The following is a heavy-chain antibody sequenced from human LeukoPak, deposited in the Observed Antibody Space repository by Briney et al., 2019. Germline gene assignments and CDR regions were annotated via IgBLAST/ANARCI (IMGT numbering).Heavy chain of an antibody. CDR3: ARSYGGFGAINWFDP. V-gene: IGHV4-34*01. CDR2: INHSGST. D-gene: IGHD3-10*01. Sequence: SETLSLTCAVYGGSFSGHYWSWIRQPPGKGLEWIGEINHSGSTNYNPSLKSRVTISVDTSKNQFSLKLSSVTAADTAVYYCARSYGGFGAINWFDPWGQGTLVTVSS. CDR1: GGSFSGHY. J-gene: IGHJ5*02.